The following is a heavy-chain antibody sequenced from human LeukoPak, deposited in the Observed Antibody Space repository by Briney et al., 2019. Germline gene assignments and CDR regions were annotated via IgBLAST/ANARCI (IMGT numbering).Heavy chain of an antibody. V-gene: IGHV7-4-1*02. CDR2: INTNTGNP. CDR1: GYTFTSYA. CDR3: ARGGRYINSSGWYGGYYYYYMDV. J-gene: IGHJ6*03. D-gene: IGHD6-19*01. Sequence: GASVKVSCKASGYTFTSYAMNWVRQAPGQGLEWMGWINTNTGNPTYAQGFTGRFVFSLDTSVSTAYLQISSLKAEDTAVYYCARGGRYINSSGWYGGYYYYYMDVWGKGTTVTVSS.